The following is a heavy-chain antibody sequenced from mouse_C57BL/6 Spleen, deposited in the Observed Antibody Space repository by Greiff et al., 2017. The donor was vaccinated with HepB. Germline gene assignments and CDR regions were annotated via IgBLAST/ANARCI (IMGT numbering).Heavy chain of an antibody. D-gene: IGHD2-4*01. J-gene: IGHJ4*01. CDR1: GYTFTSYG. CDR2: IYPRSGNT. V-gene: IGHV1-81*01. CDR3: ARDLNYDYLYAMDY. Sequence: QVQLKQSGAELARPGASVKLSCKASGYTFTSYGISWVKQRTGQGLEWIGEIYPRSGNTYYNEKFKGKATLTADKSSSTAYMELRSLTSEDSAVYFCARDLNYDYLYAMDYWGQGTSVTVSS.